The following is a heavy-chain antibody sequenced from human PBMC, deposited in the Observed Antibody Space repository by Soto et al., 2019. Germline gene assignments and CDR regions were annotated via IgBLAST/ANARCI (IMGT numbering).Heavy chain of an antibody. V-gene: IGHV3-53*01. Sequence: GGSLRLSCAASGFTVSSNYMSWVRQAPGKGLEWVSVIYSGGSTYYADSVKGRFTISRDNSKNTLYLQMNSLRAVDTAVYYCAREGIAAAGTTGWFDPWGQGTLVTVSS. CDR3: AREGIAAAGTTGWFDP. J-gene: IGHJ5*02. CDR1: GFTVSSNY. CDR2: IYSGGST. D-gene: IGHD6-13*01.